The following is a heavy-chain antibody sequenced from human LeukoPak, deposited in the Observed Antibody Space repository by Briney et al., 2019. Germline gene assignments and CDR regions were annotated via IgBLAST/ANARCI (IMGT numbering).Heavy chain of an antibody. CDR2: IYYSGST. CDR1: GGSISSGGYY. CDR3: ASGGVNCSGGSCYTFDH. V-gene: IGHV4-31*03. D-gene: IGHD2-15*01. Sequence: SETLSLTCTVSGGSISSGGYYWSWIRQHPRKGLEWIGYIYYSGSTYYNPSLKSRVTISVDTSKNQFSLKLSSVTAADTAVYYCASGGVNCSGGSCYTFDHWGQGTLVTVSS. J-gene: IGHJ4*02.